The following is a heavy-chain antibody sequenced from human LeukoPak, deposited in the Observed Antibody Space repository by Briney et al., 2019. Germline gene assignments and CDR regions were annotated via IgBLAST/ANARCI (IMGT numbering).Heavy chain of an antibody. D-gene: IGHD1-26*01. Sequence: SETLSLTCTVSGGSISSSSYYWGWIRQPPGKGLEWIGSIYYSGSTYYNPSLKSRVTISVDTSKNQFSLKLSSVTAADTAVYYCARQRSGRFYDYWGQGTLVTVSS. CDR3: ARQRSGRFYDY. CDR1: GGSISSSSYY. V-gene: IGHV4-39*01. J-gene: IGHJ4*02. CDR2: IYYSGST.